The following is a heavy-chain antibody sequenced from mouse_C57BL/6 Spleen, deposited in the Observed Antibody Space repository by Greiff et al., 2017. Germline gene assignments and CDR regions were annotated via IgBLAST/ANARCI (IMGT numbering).Heavy chain of an antibody. CDR3: TRSFTTVVATINYFDY. CDR2: IDPETGGT. V-gene: IGHV1-15*01. J-gene: IGHJ2*01. CDR1: GYTFTDYE. D-gene: IGHD1-1*01. Sequence: QVQLKQSGAELVRPGASVTLSCKASGYTFTDYEMHWVKQTPVHGLEWIGAIDPETGGTAYNQKFKGKDILTADKSSSTAYMELRSLTSEDSAVYYCTRSFTTVVATINYFDYWGQGTTLTVSS.